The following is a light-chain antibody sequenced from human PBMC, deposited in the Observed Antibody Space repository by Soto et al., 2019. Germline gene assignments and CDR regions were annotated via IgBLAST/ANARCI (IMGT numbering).Light chain of an antibody. Sequence: EIVMTQSPATLSVSPGERATLSCRASQSVNSNLAWYQQKRGQPPRLLISGASTRATGIPARFSGSVSGTEFTLTISSLQSEDFAVYYCQQYDNWPWAFGQGTKVDIK. CDR3: QQYDNWPWA. V-gene: IGKV3-15*01. CDR2: GAS. J-gene: IGKJ1*01. CDR1: QSVNSN.